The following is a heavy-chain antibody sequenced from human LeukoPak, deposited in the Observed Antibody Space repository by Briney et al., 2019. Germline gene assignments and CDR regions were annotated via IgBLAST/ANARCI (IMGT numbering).Heavy chain of an antibody. V-gene: IGHV1-2*02. J-gene: IGHJ4*02. Sequence: GASVKVSCKASGYTFTGYYMHWVRQAPGQGLEWMGWINPNSGGTNYAQKFQGRVTMTRDTSISTVYMELRRLRSDDTAVYYCGRDLEQHIPLEDWGQGTLVTVSS. CDR2: INPNSGGT. D-gene: IGHD2-21*01. CDR3: GRDLEQHIPLED. CDR1: GYTFTGYY.